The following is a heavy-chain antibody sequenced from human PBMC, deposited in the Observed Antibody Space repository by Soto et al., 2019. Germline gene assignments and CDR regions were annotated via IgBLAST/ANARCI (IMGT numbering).Heavy chain of an antibody. J-gene: IGHJ6*02. Sequence: GESLKISCKGSGYSFPNYWIGWVRQMPGKGLEWMGIIYPGDSGTRYSPSFQGQVTISADKSISTAYLQWSSLKASDTAMYYRARGFGVIPPCDYYYYGMDVWGQGTTVTVSS. V-gene: IGHV5-51*01. CDR2: IYPGDSGT. CDR3: ARGFGVIPPCDYYYYGMDV. D-gene: IGHD3-16*02. CDR1: GYSFPNYW.